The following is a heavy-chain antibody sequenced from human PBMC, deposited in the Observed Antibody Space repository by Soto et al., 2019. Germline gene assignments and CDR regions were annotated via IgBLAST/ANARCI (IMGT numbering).Heavy chain of an antibody. V-gene: IGHV3-11*01. CDR3: ARDYSRSRYYGMDV. Sequence: QVQLVESGGGLVQPGGSLRLSCEASGFTFSDYYMSWIRQAPGKGLEWVSYISSSGSTIYYADSVKGRFTISRDNAKDSLYLQMNRLRAEDTAVYYCARDYSRSRYYGMDVWGQGTTVTVSS. D-gene: IGHD6-6*01. CDR1: GFTFSDYY. CDR2: ISSSGSTI. J-gene: IGHJ6*02.